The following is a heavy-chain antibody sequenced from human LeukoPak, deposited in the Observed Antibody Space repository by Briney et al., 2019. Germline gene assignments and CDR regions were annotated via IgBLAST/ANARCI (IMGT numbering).Heavy chain of an antibody. Sequence: PSETLSLTCTVSGGSISSSSYYWGWIRQPPGKGLEWIGSIYYSGSTYYNPSLKSRVTISVDTSKNQFSLKLSSVTAADTAVYYCARGVDTAMAPSPYFDYWGQGTLVTVSS. V-gene: IGHV4-39*07. CDR3: ARGVDTAMAPSPYFDY. D-gene: IGHD5-18*01. J-gene: IGHJ4*02. CDR1: GGSISSSSYY. CDR2: IYYSGST.